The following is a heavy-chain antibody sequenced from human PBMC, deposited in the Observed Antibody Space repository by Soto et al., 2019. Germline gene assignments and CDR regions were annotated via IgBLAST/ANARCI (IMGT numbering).Heavy chain of an antibody. J-gene: IGHJ4*02. CDR3: ARVGIPCGGVTIYYFDS. CDR1: SGSISSSNW. V-gene: IGHV4-4*02. CDR2: IYHSGST. D-gene: IGHD3-16*01. Sequence: QVQLQESGPGLVKPSGTLSLTCAVSSGSISSSNWWSWVRQPPGKGLEWIGEIYHSGSTNYNPSLKSRVTISVDKFKIQVSLKLSSVTAEDTAVYYCARVGIPCGGVTIYYFDSWGQGTMVTVSS.